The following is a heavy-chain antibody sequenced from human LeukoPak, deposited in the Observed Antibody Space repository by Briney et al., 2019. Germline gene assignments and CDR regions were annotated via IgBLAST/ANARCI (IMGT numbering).Heavy chain of an antibody. V-gene: IGHV4-61*02. CDR2: IYTSGST. D-gene: IGHD3-3*01. Sequence: SQTLSLTRTVSGGSISSGSYYWSWIRQPAGKGLEWIGRIYTSGSTNYNPSLKSRVTISVDTSKNQFSLKLSSVTAADTAVYYCARDPYYDFWSGYYSPAFDIWGQGTMVTVSS. CDR3: ARDPYYDFWSGYYSPAFDI. CDR1: GGSISSGSYY. J-gene: IGHJ3*02.